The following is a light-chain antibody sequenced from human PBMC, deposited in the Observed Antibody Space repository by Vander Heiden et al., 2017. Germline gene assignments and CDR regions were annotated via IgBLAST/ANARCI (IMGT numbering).Light chain of an antibody. Sequence: QSVVTQPPSAPGTPGQWVTLSCSGSSTNIGSNTVNWFQQLPGTAPKRLIYGNNKRPSGVPDRMSGSKSGTSASLAISGLQSEEEAHYYCAAWDDSLDAFVFGAGTKVTVL. J-gene: IGLJ1*01. CDR2: GNN. V-gene: IGLV1-44*01. CDR3: AAWDDSLDAFV. CDR1: STNIGSNT.